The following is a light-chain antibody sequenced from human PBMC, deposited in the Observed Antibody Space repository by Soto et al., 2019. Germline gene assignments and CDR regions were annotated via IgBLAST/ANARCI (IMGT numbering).Light chain of an antibody. Sequence: DIQMTQSPSTLSASVGYRVTITCRASQSISNRLAWYQQKPGKAPKVLIYDASSLESGVPSRFSGSGSGTEFTLTISSLQPDDFATYYCQHYNSYSEEFGQGNTVDIK. J-gene: IGKJ1*01. V-gene: IGKV1-5*01. CDR3: QHYNSYSEE. CDR2: DAS. CDR1: QSISNR.